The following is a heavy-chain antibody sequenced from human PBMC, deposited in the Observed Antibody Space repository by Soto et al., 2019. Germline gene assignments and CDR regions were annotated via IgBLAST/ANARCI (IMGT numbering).Heavy chain of an antibody. CDR1: GGSISSSSYY. CDR2: IYYSGST. D-gene: IGHD2-2*03. V-gene: IGHV4-39*07. Sequence: SETLSLTCTVSGGSISSSSYYWGWIRQPPGKGLEWIGSIYYSGSTYYNPSLKSRVTISVDTSKNQFSLKLSSVTAADTAVYYCARDGYCSSTSCYARKALDYWGQGTLVTVSS. J-gene: IGHJ4*02. CDR3: ARDGYCSSTSCYARKALDY.